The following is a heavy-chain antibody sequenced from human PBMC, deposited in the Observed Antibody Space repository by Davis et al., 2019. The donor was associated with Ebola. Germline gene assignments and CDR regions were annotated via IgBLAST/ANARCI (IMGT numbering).Heavy chain of an antibody. Sequence: GESLKISCAASGFTFSSYGMHWVRQAPGKGLEWVAVISYDGSNKYYADSVKGRFTISRDNSKNTLYLQMNSLRAEDTAVYYCAKDLGHYWGQGTLVTVSP. V-gene: IGHV3-30*18. CDR3: AKDLGHY. D-gene: IGHD3-16*01. J-gene: IGHJ4*02. CDR1: GFTFSSYG. CDR2: ISYDGSNK.